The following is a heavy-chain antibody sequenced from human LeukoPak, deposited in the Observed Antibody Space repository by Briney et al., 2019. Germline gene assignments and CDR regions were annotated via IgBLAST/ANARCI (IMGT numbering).Heavy chain of an antibody. Sequence: ASVKVSCKASGYTSTSYYMHWVRQAPGQGLEWMGWINPNSGGTNYAQKFQGRVTMTRDMSTSTVYMELSSLRSEDTAVYYCARASQLWLVYWGQGTLVTVSS. CDR1: GYTSTSYY. CDR3: ARASQLWLVY. J-gene: IGHJ4*02. D-gene: IGHD5-18*01. V-gene: IGHV1-2*02. CDR2: INPNSGGT.